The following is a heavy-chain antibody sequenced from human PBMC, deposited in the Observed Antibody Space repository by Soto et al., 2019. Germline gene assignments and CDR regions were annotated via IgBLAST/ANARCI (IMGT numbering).Heavy chain of an antibody. D-gene: IGHD5-18*01. CDR3: VCVDMAMFTRRASDV. CDR1: GFTFSTYW. CDR2: INPDGSQK. V-gene: IGHV3-7*01. Sequence: EVQLVESGGGLVQPGGSLRLSCAASGFTFSTYWMTWARQSPGKGLEWLANINPDGSQKYYVDSVMEGRLTISRDNAKNSWYLKMNTLRDEDTVVYYCVCVDMAMFTRRASDVWGQGTMVTVSS. J-gene: IGHJ3*01.